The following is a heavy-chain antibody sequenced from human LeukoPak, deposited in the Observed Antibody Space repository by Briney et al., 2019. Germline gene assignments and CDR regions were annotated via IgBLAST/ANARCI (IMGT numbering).Heavy chain of an antibody. V-gene: IGHV3-23*01. CDR1: GFTFNKHG. CDR2: ISPRGGGT. Sequence: GGSLRLSCAASGFTFNKHGMHWVRQAPGKGLEWLSGISPRGGGTYYADSVKGRFTISRDDSKNTLYLQMNSLRAEDTAVYYCAKELYDSSGYPFDYWGQGTLVTVSS. J-gene: IGHJ4*02. CDR3: AKELYDSSGYPFDY. D-gene: IGHD3-22*01.